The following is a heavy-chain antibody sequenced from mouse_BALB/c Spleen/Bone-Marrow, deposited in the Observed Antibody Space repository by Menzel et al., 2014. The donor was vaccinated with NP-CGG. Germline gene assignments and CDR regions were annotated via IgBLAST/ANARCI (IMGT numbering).Heavy chain of an antibody. D-gene: IGHD1-1*01. J-gene: IGHJ2*01. CDR2: IWSGGST. V-gene: IGHV2-2*02. Sequence: VKFQESGPGLVQPSQCLSITCTVSGFSLTSYGVHWVRQSPGKGLEWLGVIWSGGSTDYNAAFISRLSISKDNSKSQVFFKMNSLQANDTAIYYCARNKDTTVGDYWGQGTTLTVSS. CDR1: GFSLTSYG. CDR3: ARNKDTTVGDY.